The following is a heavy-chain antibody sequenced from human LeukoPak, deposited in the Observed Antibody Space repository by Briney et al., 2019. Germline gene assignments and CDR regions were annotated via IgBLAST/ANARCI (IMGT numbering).Heavy chain of an antibody. CDR3: AREAFGIDY. J-gene: IGHJ4*02. V-gene: IGHV3-21*01. CDR1: GFTFSSSG. D-gene: IGHD3-10*01. Sequence: GGSLRPSCAASGFTFSSSGMHWVRQAPGRGLEWVSFISSSGSHIYYADSVKGRFTISRDTAKHSLYLQMNCLRAEDTAVYYCAREAFGIDYWGQGTLVTVSS. CDR2: ISSSGSHI.